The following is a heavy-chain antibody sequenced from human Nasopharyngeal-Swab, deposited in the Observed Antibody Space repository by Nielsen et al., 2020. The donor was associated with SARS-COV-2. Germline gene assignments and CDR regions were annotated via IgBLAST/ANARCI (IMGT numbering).Heavy chain of an antibody. V-gene: IGHV4-59*01. CDR1: GGSISSYY. Sequence: SETLSLTCTASGGSISSYYWSWIRQPPGKGLEWIGYIYYSGSTNYNPSLKSRVTISVDTSKNQFSLKLSSVTAADTAVYYCARDSIVTAMAFDIWGQGTMVTVSS. CDR2: IYYSGST. J-gene: IGHJ3*02. D-gene: IGHD6-25*01. CDR3: ARDSIVTAMAFDI.